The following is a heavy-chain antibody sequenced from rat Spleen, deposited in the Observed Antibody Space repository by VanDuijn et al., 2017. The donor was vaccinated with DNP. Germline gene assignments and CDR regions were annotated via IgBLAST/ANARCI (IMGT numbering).Heavy chain of an antibody. J-gene: IGHJ4*01. CDR3: ATFEGRDA. V-gene: IGHV5-7*01. Sequence: EVQLVESGGGLVQPGRSLKLSCAASGFTFSDYNLAWVRQAPKKGLEWVATIIYDGRSTYYGESVKGRFTISRENAKRTLYLQLDSLRSEETATYYCATFEGRDAWGQGTSVTVSS. CDR2: IIYDGRST. D-gene: IGHD1-11*01. CDR1: GFTFSDYN.